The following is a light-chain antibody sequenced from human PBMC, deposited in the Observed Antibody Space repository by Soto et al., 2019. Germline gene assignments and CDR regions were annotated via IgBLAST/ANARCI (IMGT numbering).Light chain of an antibody. CDR2: EGS. CDR1: GSDVGNYNL. Sequence: QSALTQPASVSGSPGQSITISCTGTGSDVGNYNLVSWYQQHPGKAPKLMIYEGSKRPSGVSNRFSGSKSGNTASLTISGLQAEDEADYYCCSYAGSTTLYVFGTGTKVTVL. J-gene: IGLJ1*01. V-gene: IGLV2-23*01. CDR3: CSYAGSTTLYV.